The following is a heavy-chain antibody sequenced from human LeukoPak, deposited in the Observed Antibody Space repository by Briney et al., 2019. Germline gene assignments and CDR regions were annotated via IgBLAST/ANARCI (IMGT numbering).Heavy chain of an antibody. CDR2: IYYSGST. CDR1: GGSISSGDYY. V-gene: IGHV4-30-4*01. D-gene: IGHD5-18*01. Sequence: SETLSLTCTVSGGSISSGDYYWSWIRQPPGKGLEWIGYIYYSGSTYYNPSLKSRVTISVDTSKNQFSLKLSSVTAADTAVYYCARVGSGGYSYGYDYYGMDVWGQGTTVTVSS. J-gene: IGHJ6*02. CDR3: ARVGSGGYSYGYDYYGMDV.